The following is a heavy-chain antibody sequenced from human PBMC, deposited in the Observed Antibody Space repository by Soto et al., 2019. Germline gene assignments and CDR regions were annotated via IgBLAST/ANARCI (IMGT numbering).Heavy chain of an antibody. CDR3: ARNRVDTAMGGDFDY. V-gene: IGHV1-3*01. CDR2: INAGNGNT. CDR1: GYTFTSYA. J-gene: IGHJ4*02. Sequence: ASVKVSCKASGYTFTSYAMHWVRQAPGQRLEWMGWINAGNGNTKYSQKFQGRVTITRDTSASTAYMELSSLRSEDTAVYYCARNRVDTAMGGDFDYWGQGTLVTVSS. D-gene: IGHD5-18*01.